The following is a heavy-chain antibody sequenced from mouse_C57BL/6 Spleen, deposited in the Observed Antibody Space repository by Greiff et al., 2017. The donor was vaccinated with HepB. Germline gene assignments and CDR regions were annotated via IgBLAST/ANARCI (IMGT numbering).Heavy chain of an antibody. CDR3: APYGNYVDWYFDV. J-gene: IGHJ1*03. Sequence: VHVKQSVAELVRPGASVKLSCTASGFNIKNTYMHWVKQRPEQGLEWIGRIDPANGNTKYAPKFQGKATITADTSSNTAYLQLSSLTSEDTAIYYCAPYGNYVDWYFDVWGTGTTVTVSS. CDR2: IDPANGNT. D-gene: IGHD2-1*01. V-gene: IGHV14-3*01. CDR1: GFNIKNTY.